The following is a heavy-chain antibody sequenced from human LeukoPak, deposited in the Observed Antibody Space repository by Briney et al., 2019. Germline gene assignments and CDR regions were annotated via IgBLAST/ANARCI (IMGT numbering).Heavy chain of an antibody. CDR1: GSIFTTYW. J-gene: IGHJ3*02. Sequence: GASLQISCKGSGSIFTTYWIGWVRQLPGKGLEWMGIIYPGDSNTRYSPSFQDQVTISADESISTAYLQWSSLKASDTAMYYCARHLRARPFDIWGQGTMVTVSS. D-gene: IGHD3-3*01. V-gene: IGHV5-51*01. CDR2: IYPGDSNT. CDR3: ARHLRARPFDI.